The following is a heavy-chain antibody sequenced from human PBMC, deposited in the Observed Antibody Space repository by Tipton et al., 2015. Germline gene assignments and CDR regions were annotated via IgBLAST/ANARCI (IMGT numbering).Heavy chain of an antibody. J-gene: IGHJ4*02. CDR2: IQYSGGT. Sequence: TLSLTCTVSSDSINKYYWSWIRQPPGKELQWIGYIQYSGGTNYNPSLESRVSMSVDTSKTQFSLEMRSVTAADTAVYYCARSRYTVTPDSWGQGTLVTASS. V-gene: IGHV4-59*08. CDR1: SDSINKYY. CDR3: ARSRYTVTPDS. D-gene: IGHD4-17*01.